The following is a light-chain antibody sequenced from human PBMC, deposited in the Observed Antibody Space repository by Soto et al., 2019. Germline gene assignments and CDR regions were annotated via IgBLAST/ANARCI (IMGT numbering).Light chain of an antibody. CDR3: QQSYSSLT. CDR2: AAS. J-gene: IGKJ3*01. Sequence: IQMTQSPSSLSASVGDRVTITCRASQSINTSLNWYHQKPGKAPELLIYAASSLRRGVPRRFSGGRFETDFTLTISSLQPEDFGTYYCQQSYSSLTFGPGTKVDIK. CDR1: QSINTS. V-gene: IGKV1-39*01.